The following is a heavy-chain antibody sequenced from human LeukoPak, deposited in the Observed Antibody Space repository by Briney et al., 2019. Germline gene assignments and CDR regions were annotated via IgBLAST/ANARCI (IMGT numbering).Heavy chain of an antibody. D-gene: IGHD4-17*01. CDR3: ASTTVTTKIVGFDY. V-gene: IGHV3-48*01. J-gene: IGHJ4*02. Sequence: GGSLRLSCAAAGFTFSSYSMNWVRQAPGKGLEWVSYISSSSSTIYYADSVKGRFTISRDNAKNSLYLQMNSLRAEDTAVYYCASTTVTTKIVGFDYWGQGTLVTVSS. CDR2: ISSSSSTI. CDR1: GFTFSSYS.